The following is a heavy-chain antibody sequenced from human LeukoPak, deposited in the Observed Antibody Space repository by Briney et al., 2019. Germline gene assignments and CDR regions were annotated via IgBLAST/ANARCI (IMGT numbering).Heavy chain of an antibody. CDR3: AGYSSGWNNNWFDP. D-gene: IGHD6-19*01. CDR2: INPNSGGT. CDR1: GYTFTGYY. J-gene: IGHJ5*02. Sequence: ASVKVSCKASGYTFTGYYMHWVRQAPGQGLEWMGWINPNSGGTNYAQKFQGRVTMTRDTSISTAYMELSRLRSDDTAVYYCAGYSSGWNNNWFDPWGQGTLVTVSS. V-gene: IGHV1-2*02.